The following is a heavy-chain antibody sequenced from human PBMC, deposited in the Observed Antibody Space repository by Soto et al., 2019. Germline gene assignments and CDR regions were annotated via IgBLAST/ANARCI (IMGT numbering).Heavy chain of an antibody. CDR3: AKGWVGMAKSPPFAY. J-gene: IGHJ4*02. CDR2: ISYDGSNK. CDR1: GFTFSSYG. Sequence: QVQLVESGGGVVRPGRSLRLSCAASGFTFSSYGMHWVRQAPGKGLEWVAVISYDGSNKYYADSVKGRFTISSDNSKNTLYLEMNILRAEDTAVYYCAKGWVGMAKSPPFAYWGQGTLVTVSS. D-gene: IGHD2-21*01. V-gene: IGHV3-30*18.